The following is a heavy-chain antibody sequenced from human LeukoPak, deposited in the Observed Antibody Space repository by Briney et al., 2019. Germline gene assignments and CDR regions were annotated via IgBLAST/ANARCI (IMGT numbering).Heavy chain of an antibody. Sequence: GGSLRLSCAASGFTFSSYEMNWVRQAPGKGLEWVSFISSSGSTIYYADSVKGRFTVSRDNAKNSLYLQLNSLRAEDTAVYYCARDKYIAYWGQGTLVTVSS. J-gene: IGHJ4*02. V-gene: IGHV3-48*03. CDR2: ISSSGSTI. CDR3: ARDKYIAY. CDR1: GFTFSSYE.